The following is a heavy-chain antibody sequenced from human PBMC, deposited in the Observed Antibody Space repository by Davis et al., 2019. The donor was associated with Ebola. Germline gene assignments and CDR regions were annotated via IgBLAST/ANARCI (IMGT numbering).Heavy chain of an antibody. CDR3: ASGSGYYSIFDY. CDR2: IIPIFGTA. Sequence: AASVKVSCKASGGTFSSYAISWVRQAPGQGLEWMGGIIPIFGTANYAQKFQGRVTITADESTSTAYMELSSLRAEDTAVYYCASGSGYYSIFDYWGQGTLVTVSS. J-gene: IGHJ4*02. D-gene: IGHD3-22*01. V-gene: IGHV1-69*13. CDR1: GGTFSSYA.